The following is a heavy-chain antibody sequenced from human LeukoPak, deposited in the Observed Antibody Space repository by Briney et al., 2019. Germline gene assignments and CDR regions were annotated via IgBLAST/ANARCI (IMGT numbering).Heavy chain of an antibody. Sequence: PGGSLRLSCAASGFTFSSYAMHWVRQAPGKGLEWVAVISYDGSNKYYADSVKGRFTISRDNSKNTLYLQMNSLRAEDTAVYYCARDGLGSYYGFTDFDYWGQGTLVTVSS. V-gene: IGHV3-30*04. CDR1: GFTFSSYA. CDR3: ARDGLGSYYGFTDFDY. CDR2: ISYDGSNK. J-gene: IGHJ4*02. D-gene: IGHD1-26*01.